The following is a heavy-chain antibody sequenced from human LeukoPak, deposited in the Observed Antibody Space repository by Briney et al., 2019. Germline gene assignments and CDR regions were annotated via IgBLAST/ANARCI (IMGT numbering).Heavy chain of an antibody. Sequence: NPGGSLRLSCAASGFTFSSYSMNWVRQAPGKGLEWVSSISSSSSYIYYADSVKGRFTISRDNAKNSLYLQMNSLRAEDTAVYYCASPPIAAAGTYSSLGDYWGQGTLVTVSS. CDR1: GFTFSSYS. D-gene: IGHD6-13*01. J-gene: IGHJ4*02. CDR2: ISSSSSYI. V-gene: IGHV3-21*01. CDR3: ASPPIAAAGTYSSLGDY.